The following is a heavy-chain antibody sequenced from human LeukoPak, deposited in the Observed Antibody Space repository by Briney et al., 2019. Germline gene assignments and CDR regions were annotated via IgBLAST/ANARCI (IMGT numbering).Heavy chain of an antibody. CDR1: GFTFSSYA. D-gene: IGHD5-18*01. CDR2: ISGSGGST. J-gene: IGHJ6*03. CDR3: AKAAAMVTAYYYYYYMDV. V-gene: IGHV3-23*01. Sequence: GGSLRLSCAASGFTFSSYAMSWVRQAPGKGLEWVSAISGSGGSTYYADSVKGRFTISRDNSKNTLYLQMNSLRAEDTAVYYWAKAAAMVTAYYYYYYMDVWGKGTTVTVSS.